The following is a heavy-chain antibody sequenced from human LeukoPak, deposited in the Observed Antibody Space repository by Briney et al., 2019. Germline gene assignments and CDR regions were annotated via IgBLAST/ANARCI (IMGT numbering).Heavy chain of an antibody. D-gene: IGHD3-3*01. CDR2: INHSGST. Sequence: PAETLSLTCAVYGVSFSGYYWSWIRQPPGKGLEWIGEINHSGSTNYNPSLKTRLTISLGTSTNHFSLKLSSVSAADTAVYYCARGIAFWSGYYNSPLHDYWGQGTLVTVSS. V-gene: IGHV4-34*01. CDR3: ARGIAFWSGYYNSPLHDY. CDR1: GVSFSGYY. J-gene: IGHJ4*02.